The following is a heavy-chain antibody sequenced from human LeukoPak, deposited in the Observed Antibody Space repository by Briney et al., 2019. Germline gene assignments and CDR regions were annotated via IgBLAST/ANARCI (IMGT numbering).Heavy chain of an antibody. D-gene: IGHD5-12*01. V-gene: IGHV4-59*01. CDR3: AARSVDIVTRGAFDI. Sequence: SETLSLTCTVSGGSINSYYWSWIRQPPGKGLEWIGYIYYSGSTNYNPSLKSRVTISVDTSKNQFSLKLSSVTAADTAVYYCAARSVDIVTRGAFDIWGQGTMVTVSS. CDR1: GGSINSYY. CDR2: IYYSGST. J-gene: IGHJ3*02.